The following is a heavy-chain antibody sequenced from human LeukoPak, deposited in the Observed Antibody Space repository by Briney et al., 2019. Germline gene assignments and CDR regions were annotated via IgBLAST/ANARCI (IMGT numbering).Heavy chain of an antibody. CDR3: ARGGYCSSTSCYTHRSSSDPVDY. V-gene: IGHV4-39*01. Sequence: SETLSLTCTVSGGSISSSSYYWGWIRQPPGKGLEWIGSIYYSGSTYYNPSLKSRVTISVDTSKNQFSLKLSSVTAADTAVYYCARGGYCSSTSCYTHRSSSDPVDYWGQGTLVTVSS. CDR1: GGSISSSSYY. CDR2: IYYSGST. J-gene: IGHJ4*02. D-gene: IGHD2-2*02.